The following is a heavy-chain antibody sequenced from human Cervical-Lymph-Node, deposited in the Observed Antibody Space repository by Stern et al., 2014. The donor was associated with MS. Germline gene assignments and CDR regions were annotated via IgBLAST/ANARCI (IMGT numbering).Heavy chain of an antibody. Sequence: QMQLVQSGPEVKKPGTSVKVSCKASGFTFTSSAVQWVRQARGQRLEWIGWMVVGSGKTNYAQKFQERVTITRDMSTSTAYMELSSLRSEDTAVYYCAAFPSSSRNYFDYWGKGTLVTVSS. D-gene: IGHD6-13*01. V-gene: IGHV1-58*01. CDR1: GFTFTSSA. CDR2: MVVGSGKT. CDR3: AAFPSSSRNYFDY. J-gene: IGHJ4*02.